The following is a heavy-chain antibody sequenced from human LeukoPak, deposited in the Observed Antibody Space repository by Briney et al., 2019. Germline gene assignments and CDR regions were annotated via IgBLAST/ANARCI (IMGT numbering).Heavy chain of an antibody. CDR3: ARGPVGYYDFWSGYGDY. J-gene: IGHJ4*02. Sequence: ASVKVSCKASGYTFTGYYMHWVRQAPGQGLEWMGWINPNSGGTNYAQKFQGRVTMTRDTSISTAYMELSRPRSDDTAVYYCARGPVGYYDFWSGYGDYWGQGTLVTVSS. CDR2: INPNSGGT. V-gene: IGHV1-2*02. CDR1: GYTFTGYY. D-gene: IGHD3-3*01.